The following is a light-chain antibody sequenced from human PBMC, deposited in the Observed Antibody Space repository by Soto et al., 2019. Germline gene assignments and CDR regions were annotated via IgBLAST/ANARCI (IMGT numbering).Light chain of an antibody. V-gene: IGKV1-33*01. CDR3: QQYDNVPPT. CDR1: QDINNY. J-gene: IGKJ5*01. CDR2: DAS. Sequence: DIQMTQSPSSLSASVGDRVTITCQANQDINNYLNWYQQTPGKAPKLLIYDASNLETGVPSRFSGSGSRTDFTFAISSXQPEDTGTYYCQQYDNVPPTFGQGTRLETK.